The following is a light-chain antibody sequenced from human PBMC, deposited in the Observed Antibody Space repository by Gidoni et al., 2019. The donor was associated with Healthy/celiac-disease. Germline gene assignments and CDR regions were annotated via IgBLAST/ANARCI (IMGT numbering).Light chain of an antibody. CDR3: QTWGTGILYWV. V-gene: IGLV4-69*01. Sequence: QLVLTQSPSASAPLGSSVKLTCTLSSWHSSYAIAWHQQQPEKGPRYLMKLNSDGSHSKGSGIPDRFSGSSSGAERYRTISSLQSEDEADYYCQTWGTGILYWVFGGGTKLTVL. CDR2: LNSDGSH. J-gene: IGLJ3*02. CDR1: SWHSSYA.